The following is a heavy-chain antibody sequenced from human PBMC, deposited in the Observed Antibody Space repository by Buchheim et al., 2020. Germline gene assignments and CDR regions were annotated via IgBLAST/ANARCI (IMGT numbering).Heavy chain of an antibody. Sequence: EVQLVESGGGLVQPGGSLRLSCAASGFTFNTYNMNWVRQAPGKGLEWVSYISYSSSTIYYADSVKGRFTISCDNANNSLYLQMNSLRDEDTAVYYCARTRAYSFDPWGQGTL. CDR1: GFTFNTYN. J-gene: IGHJ5*02. D-gene: IGHD2-21*01. CDR2: ISYSSSTI. CDR3: ARTRAYSFDP. V-gene: IGHV3-48*02.